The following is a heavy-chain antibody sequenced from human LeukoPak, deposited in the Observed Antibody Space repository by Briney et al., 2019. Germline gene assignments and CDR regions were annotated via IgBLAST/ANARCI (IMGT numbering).Heavy chain of an antibody. CDR2: MNPNSGNT. V-gene: IGHV1-8*01. Sequence: ASVKVSFKASGYTFTSYDINWVRQATGQGLEWMGWMNPNSGNTGYAQKFQGRVTITRNTPISKAYMELSSLRSEDTAVYYGARCSGYDYEYFDYWGQGTLVTVSS. CDR1: GYTFTSYD. J-gene: IGHJ4*02. CDR3: ARCSGYDYEYFDY. D-gene: IGHD5-12*01.